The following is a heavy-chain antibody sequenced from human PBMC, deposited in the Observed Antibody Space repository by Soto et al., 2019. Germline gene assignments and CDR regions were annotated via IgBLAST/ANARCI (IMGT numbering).Heavy chain of an antibody. D-gene: IGHD2-2*01. Sequence: GGSLRLSCAASGFTVSSNYMSWVRQAPGKGLEWVSVIYSGGSTYYADSVKGRFTIPRDNSKNTLYLQMNSLRAEDTAVYYCARDSPMHPSFDIWGQGTMVTVS. CDR2: IYSGGST. CDR3: ARDSPMHPSFDI. V-gene: IGHV3-53*01. CDR1: GFTVSSNY. J-gene: IGHJ3*02.